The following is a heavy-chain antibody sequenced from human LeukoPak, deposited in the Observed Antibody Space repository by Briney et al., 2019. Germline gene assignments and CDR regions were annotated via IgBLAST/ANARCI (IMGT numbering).Heavy chain of an antibody. CDR1: GDSISSNNW. CDR2: IYHSGST. CDR3: ARAVRCSGGSCYFDY. V-gene: IGHV4-4*02. J-gene: IGHJ4*02. Sequence: SETLSLTCAVSGDSISSNNWWSWVRQPPGKGLEWIGEIYHSGSTNYNPSLKSRVTISVDKSKNQFSLRLSSVTAADTAVYYCARAVRCSGGSCYFDYWGQGTLVTVSS. D-gene: IGHD2-15*01.